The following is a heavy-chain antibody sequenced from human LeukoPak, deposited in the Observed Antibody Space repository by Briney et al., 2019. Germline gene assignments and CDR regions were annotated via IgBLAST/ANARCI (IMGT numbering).Heavy chain of an antibody. V-gene: IGHV1-46*01. CDR3: ARFDNWNAFDI. Sequence: ASVNVSCKASGYTFTSYYIHWVRQAPGQGLEWMGIINPSGGSTTYGQKFQVRVTMTRDSSRSTVYMELRSLRSDDTAVYYCARFDNWNAFDIWGQGTMVTVSS. D-gene: IGHD1-20*01. CDR1: GYTFTSYY. J-gene: IGHJ3*02. CDR2: INPSGGST.